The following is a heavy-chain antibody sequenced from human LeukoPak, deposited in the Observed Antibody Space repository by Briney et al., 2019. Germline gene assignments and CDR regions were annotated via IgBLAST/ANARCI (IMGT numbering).Heavy chain of an antibody. CDR2: MNPNSGNT. CDR3: ARVPPLRYFDSSYYFDY. Sequence: QISCKGSGYSFTRYWIGWVRQATGQGLEWMGWMNPNSGNTGYAQKFQGRVTMTRNTSISTAYMELSSLRSEDTAVYYCARVPPLRYFDSSYYFDYWGQGTLVTVSS. V-gene: IGHV1-8*01. J-gene: IGHJ4*02. CDR1: GYSFTRYW. D-gene: IGHD3-9*01.